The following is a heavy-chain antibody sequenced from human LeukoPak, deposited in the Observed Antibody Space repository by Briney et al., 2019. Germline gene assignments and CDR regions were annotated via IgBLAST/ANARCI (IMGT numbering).Heavy chain of an antibody. CDR2: IYYNGNT. J-gene: IGHJ4*02. CDR3: ASLDY. V-gene: IGHV4-59*01. CDR1: GGSFSTSY. Sequence: SETLSLTCTVSGGSFSTSYWSWIRQPPGKGLQWIGYIYYNGNTNYNPSLKRPVTMSVDTSRNQFSLKLTSVTAADTAVYYCASLDYWGQGTLVTVSS.